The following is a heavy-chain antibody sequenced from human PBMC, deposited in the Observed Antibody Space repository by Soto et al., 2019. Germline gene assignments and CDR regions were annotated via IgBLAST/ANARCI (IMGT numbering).Heavy chain of an antibody. CDR2: IYSTGTTSGTT. Sequence: SETLSLTCTVSGGSMDAYYWSWIRQPPGKGLEWIGYIYSTGTTSGTTNYNPSLKGRVAILVDTSKSQFSLRLTSVTAADTAVYYCVRVGSCGGNICRGCFDPWGPGTLVTVSS. V-gene: IGHV4-59*12. J-gene: IGHJ5*02. CDR1: GGSMDAYY. D-gene: IGHD2-2*03. CDR3: VRVGSCGGNICRGCFDP.